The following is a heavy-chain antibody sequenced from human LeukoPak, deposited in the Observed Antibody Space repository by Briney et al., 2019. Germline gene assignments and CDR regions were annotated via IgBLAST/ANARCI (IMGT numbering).Heavy chain of an antibody. CDR3: AKDSLTGTWGYFDY. CDR1: GFTFSSYA. V-gene: IGHV3-23*01. CDR2: ISGSGGST. Sequence: GGSLRLSCAASGFTFSSYAMCWVRQAPGKGLEWVSTISGSGGSTYYVDSVKGRFTISRDNSKTTLYLQMNSLRAEDTAVYYCAKDSLTGTWGYFDYWGQGTLVTVS. J-gene: IGHJ4*02. D-gene: IGHD1-7*01.